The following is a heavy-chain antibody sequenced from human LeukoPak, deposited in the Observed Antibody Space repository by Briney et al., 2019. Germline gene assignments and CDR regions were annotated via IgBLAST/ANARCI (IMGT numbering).Heavy chain of an antibody. J-gene: IGHJ4*02. CDR1: GYTFTSYY. CDR3: AALLSGTGYFDY. CDR2: INPSGGST. V-gene: IGHV1-46*01. Sequence: ASVKVSCKASGYTFTSYYMHWVRQAPGQGLEWMGIINPSGGSTSCAQKFQGRVTMTRDTSTSTVYMELSSLRSEDTAVYYCAALLSGTGYFDYWGQGTLVTVYS. D-gene: IGHD3-10*01.